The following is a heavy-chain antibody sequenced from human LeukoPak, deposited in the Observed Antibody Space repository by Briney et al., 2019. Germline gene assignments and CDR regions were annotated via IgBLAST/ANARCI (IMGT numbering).Heavy chain of an antibody. Sequence: GGSLRLSCAASGFTFSSYEMNWVRQAPGKGLEWVSYISSSGSTVYYADSVKGRFAISTDNAKNSLYLQMNSLRAEDTAMYYCARGSSGDYYYYYMDVWGKGTTVTVSS. CDR1: GFTFSSYE. D-gene: IGHD2-15*01. V-gene: IGHV3-48*03. J-gene: IGHJ6*03. CDR2: ISSSGSTV. CDR3: ARGSSGDYYYYYMDV.